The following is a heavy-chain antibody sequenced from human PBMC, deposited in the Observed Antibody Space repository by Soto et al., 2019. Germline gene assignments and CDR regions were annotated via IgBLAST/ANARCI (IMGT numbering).Heavy chain of an antibody. J-gene: IGHJ4*02. CDR1: GFTFSTYW. D-gene: IGHD2-15*01. Sequence: EVQLVESGGGLVQPGGSLTLSCAASGFTFSTYWMHWVRQAPGKGLVWDSRINSDGSTTDYADSVRGRFTISRDNAKNTLYLQMNSLRAEDTAVYYCARDQGYCSGGSCYVAGYWGQGTLVTVSS. V-gene: IGHV3-74*01. CDR2: INSDGSTT. CDR3: ARDQGYCSGGSCYVAGY.